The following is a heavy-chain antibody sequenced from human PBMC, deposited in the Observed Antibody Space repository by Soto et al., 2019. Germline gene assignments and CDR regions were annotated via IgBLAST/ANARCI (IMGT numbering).Heavy chain of an antibody. V-gene: IGHV4-31*03. D-gene: IGHD3-10*01. Sequence: SETLSLTCTVSGGSISSGGYYWSWIRQHPGKGLEWIGYIYYSGSTYYNPSLKSRVTISVDTSKNQFSLKLSSVTAADTAAYYCAREYGSGPNIWGQGTMVTVSS. CDR3: AREYGSGPNI. CDR2: IYYSGST. CDR1: GGSISSGGYY. J-gene: IGHJ3*02.